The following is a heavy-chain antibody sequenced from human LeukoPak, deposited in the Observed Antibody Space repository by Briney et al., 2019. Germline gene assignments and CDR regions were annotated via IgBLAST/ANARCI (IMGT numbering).Heavy chain of an antibody. J-gene: IGHJ4*02. CDR1: GGSLSGYY. D-gene: IGHD1-1*01. V-gene: IGHV4-34*01. Sequence: SETLSLTCAVSGGSLSGYYWTWIRQPPGKGLEWIGSIYHSGSTYYNPSLKSRVTFFEDSSKNQFSLQLSSVTAADTAVYYCARGRGYDPVVFYFDSWGQGNLVIVSS. CDR3: ARGRGYDPVVFYFDS. CDR2: IYHSGST.